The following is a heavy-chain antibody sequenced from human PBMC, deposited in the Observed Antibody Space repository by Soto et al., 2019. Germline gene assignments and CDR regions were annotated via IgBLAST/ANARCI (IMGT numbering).Heavy chain of an antibody. J-gene: IGHJ4*02. CDR1: GFTFSTYS. CDR3: ARPYYDFWTGYPGAFFDY. CDR2: ISYDGSNK. V-gene: IGHV3-30-3*01. D-gene: IGHD3-3*01. Sequence: QVQLVESGGGVVPPGRPLRLSCAASGFTFSTYSMYWVRQAPGKGLEWVAVISYDGSNKYEADSMKDRFTISRDNSKNTLYLQMNSLRAEDTAVYYCARPYYDFWTGYPGAFFDYWGQGTLVTVSS.